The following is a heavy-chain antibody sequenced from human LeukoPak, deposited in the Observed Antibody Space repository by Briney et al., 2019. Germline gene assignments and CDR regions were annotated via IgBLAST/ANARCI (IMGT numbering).Heavy chain of an antibody. CDR2: ISYDGSNK. J-gene: IGHJ5*02. V-gene: IGHV3-30-3*01. CDR3: ASGPVVGALMLDP. D-gene: IGHD1-26*01. Sequence: GGSLRLSCAASGFTFSSYAMHWVRQAPGKGLEWVAVISYDGSNKYYAGSVKGRFTISRDNSKNTLYLQMNSLRAEDTAVYYCASGPVVGALMLDPWGQGTLVTVSS. CDR1: GFTFSSYA.